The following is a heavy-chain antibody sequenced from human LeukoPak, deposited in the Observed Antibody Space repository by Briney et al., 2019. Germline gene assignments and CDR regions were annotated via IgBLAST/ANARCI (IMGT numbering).Heavy chain of an antibody. CDR1: GYTFTGYY. V-gene: IGHV1-2*02. CDR2: INPNSGGT. CDR3: ARGLQETLGWLKAFSAFDI. D-gene: IGHD5-24*01. Sequence: ASVKVSCKASGYTFTGYYMHWVRQAPGQGLEWMGWINPNSGGTNYAQKFQGRVTMTRDTSISTAYMELRSLRSDDTAVYYCARGLQETLGWLKAFSAFDIWGQGTRVTVSS. J-gene: IGHJ3*02.